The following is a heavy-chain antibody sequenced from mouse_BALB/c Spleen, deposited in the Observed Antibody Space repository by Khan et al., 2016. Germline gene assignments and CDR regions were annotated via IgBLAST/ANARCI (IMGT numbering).Heavy chain of an antibody. J-gene: IGHJ3*01. Sequence: VQLKESGPGLVKPSQSLSLTCTVTGYSITSDYAWNWIRQFPGNRLEWLGYITYSGSPPYNPSLKSRLSITRDTSKNQFFLQLNSVITEDTATYYCANDVYFPAWFAYWGQGTLVTVSA. CDR3: ANDVYFPAWFAY. V-gene: IGHV3-2*02. CDR2: ITYSGSP. CDR1: GYSITSDYA. D-gene: IGHD2-3*01.